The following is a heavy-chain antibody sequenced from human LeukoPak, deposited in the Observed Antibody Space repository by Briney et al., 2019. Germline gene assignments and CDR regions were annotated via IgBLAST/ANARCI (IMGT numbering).Heavy chain of an antibody. J-gene: IGHJ6*02. CDR2: INPNSGGT. D-gene: IGHD6-25*01. Sequence: ASVKVSCKASGYTFTGYYMHWVRQAPGQGLEWMGWINPNSGGTNYAQKFQGRVTMTRDTSISTAHMELSRLRSDDTAVYYCAREVAASVVDGMDVWGQGTTVTVSS. V-gene: IGHV1-2*02. CDR3: AREVAASVVDGMDV. CDR1: GYTFTGYY.